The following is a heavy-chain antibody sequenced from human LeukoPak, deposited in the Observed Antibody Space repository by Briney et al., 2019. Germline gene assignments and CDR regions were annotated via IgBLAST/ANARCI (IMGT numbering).Heavy chain of an antibody. V-gene: IGHV4-59*01. CDR3: ARGAGLAVAGWYDP. D-gene: IGHD6-19*01. CDR2: VYHSGTT. J-gene: IGHJ5*02. Sequence: PSETLSLTCIVSGDSISPYYRSWIRQPPGKGLEWIGYVYHSGTTNYNPSLKSRVTISVDTSKNQFSLKLTSVTAADTAVYYCARGAGLAVAGWYDPWGQGTLVTVSS. CDR1: GDSISPYY.